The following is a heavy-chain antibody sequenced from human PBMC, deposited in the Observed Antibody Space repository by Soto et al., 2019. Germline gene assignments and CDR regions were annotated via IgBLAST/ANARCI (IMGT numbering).Heavy chain of an antibody. D-gene: IGHD4-17*01. CDR1: EFTFANAW. Sequence: GSLRLSCAASEFTFANAWISWVRQAPGKGLEWVGRIKSKADGGTTDYAAPVKGRFTISRDEPQNTLSLQMNSLKTEDTAVYYCTSLYYGHWGQGTLVTVSS. J-gene: IGHJ4*02. CDR3: TSLYYGH. CDR2: IKSKADGGTT. V-gene: IGHV3-15*01.